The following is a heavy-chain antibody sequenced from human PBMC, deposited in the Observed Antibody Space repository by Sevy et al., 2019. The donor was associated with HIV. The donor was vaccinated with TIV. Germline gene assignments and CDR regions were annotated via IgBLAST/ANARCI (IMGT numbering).Heavy chain of an antibody. V-gene: IGHV3-23*01. D-gene: IGHD6-19*01. CDR1: GFTFSSYA. Sequence: GGSLRPSCAPSGFTFSSYAMSWVRRAQGKGLEWVSAISGSGGSTYYADSVKGRFTISGDNSKNTLYLQMNSLRAEDTAVYYCAKVNGWHWYFDLWGRGTLVTVSS. CDR2: ISGSGGST. J-gene: IGHJ2*01. CDR3: AKVNGWHWYFDL.